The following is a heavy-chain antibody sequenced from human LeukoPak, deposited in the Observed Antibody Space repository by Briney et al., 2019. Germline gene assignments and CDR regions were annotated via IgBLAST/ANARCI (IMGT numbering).Heavy chain of an antibody. CDR1: GFSFSTYW. D-gene: IGHD2-15*01. Sequence: GGSLRLSCVASGFSFSTYWMSWVRQAPGKGLEWVANIKQDGSENYYVDSVKGRFTISRDNSQNTLYLHMNNLGAEDTAIYYCAKDRIASPPQGRFDPWGQGTQVTVSS. J-gene: IGHJ5*02. CDR2: IKQDGSEN. CDR3: AKDRIASPPQGRFDP. V-gene: IGHV3-7*03.